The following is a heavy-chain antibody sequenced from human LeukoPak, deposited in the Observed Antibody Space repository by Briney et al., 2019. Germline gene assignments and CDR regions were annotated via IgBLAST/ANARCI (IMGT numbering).Heavy chain of an antibody. J-gene: IGHJ4*02. CDR2: ISGSGGST. Sequence: PGGSLRLSCAASGFTFSSYAMNWVRQAPGKGLEWVSGISGSGGSTYYADSVKGRFTISRDNSKNTNTLYLQMNSLRAEDTAVDYCAKDRLPVKRDFDFWGQGTLVTVSS. CDR1: GFTFSSYA. V-gene: IGHV3-23*01. D-gene: IGHD2-21*02. CDR3: AKDRLPVKRDFDF.